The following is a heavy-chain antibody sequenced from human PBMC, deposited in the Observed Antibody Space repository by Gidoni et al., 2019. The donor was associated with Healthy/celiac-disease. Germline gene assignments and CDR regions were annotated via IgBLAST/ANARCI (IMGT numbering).Heavy chain of an antibody. CDR1: GGSFSGYY. Sequence: QVQLQQWGAGLLKPSETLSLTCAVYGGSFSGYYWSWIRQPPGKGLEWIGEINHSGSTNYNPSLKSRVTISVDTSKNQFSLKLSSVTAADTAVYYCARARRAVAGYRWPGRPFDYWGQGTLVTVSS. J-gene: IGHJ4*02. CDR3: ARARRAVAGYRWPGRPFDY. D-gene: IGHD6-19*01. CDR2: INHSGST. V-gene: IGHV4-34*01.